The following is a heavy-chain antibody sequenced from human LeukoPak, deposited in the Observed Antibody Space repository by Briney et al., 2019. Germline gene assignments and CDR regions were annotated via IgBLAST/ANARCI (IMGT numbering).Heavy chain of an antibody. V-gene: IGHV1-2*06. CDR2: INPNSGGT. Sequence: ASVKVSCKASGYTFTGYYMHWVRQAPGQGLEWMGRINPNSGGTNYAQKFQGRVTMTRDTSISTAYMELSRLRSDGTAVYYCARDLDIGVVVAATPSFDYWGQGTLVTVSS. CDR1: GYTFTGYY. J-gene: IGHJ4*02. CDR3: ARDLDIGVVVAATPSFDY. D-gene: IGHD2-15*01.